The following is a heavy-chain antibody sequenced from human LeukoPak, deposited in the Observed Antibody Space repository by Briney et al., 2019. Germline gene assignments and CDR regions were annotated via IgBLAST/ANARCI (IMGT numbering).Heavy chain of an antibody. CDR1: GFTFSNYW. V-gene: IGHV3-74*01. CDR3: AREDGDAFDI. CDR2: IRTDGDT. D-gene: IGHD5-24*01. Sequence: GGSLRLSCAASGFTFSNYWMHWVRQAPDKGLMWVSRIRTDGDTSYADSVRGRFTISRDNSKNTLYLQMNSLRAEDTAVYYCAREDGDAFDIWGQGTVVSVSS. J-gene: IGHJ3*02.